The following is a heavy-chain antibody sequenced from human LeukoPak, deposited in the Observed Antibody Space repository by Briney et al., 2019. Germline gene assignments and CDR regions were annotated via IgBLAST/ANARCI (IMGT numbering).Heavy chain of an antibody. D-gene: IGHD6-19*01. CDR3: TTYRVGEQWMIPNC. J-gene: IGHJ4*02. Sequence: PGGSLRLSCVASGFTLSSAWMSWVRQAPGKGLEWVGRIKTKTDGGTPDYAAPVKGRFTISRDDSRNTLYLQMNSLKTEDTAVYYCTTYRVGEQWMIPNCWGQGTLVTVSS. CDR1: GFTLSSAW. CDR2: IKTKTDGGTP. V-gene: IGHV3-15*01.